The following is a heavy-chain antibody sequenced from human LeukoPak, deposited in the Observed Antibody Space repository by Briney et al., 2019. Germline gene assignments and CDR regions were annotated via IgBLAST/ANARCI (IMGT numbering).Heavy chain of an antibody. Sequence: GGSLRLSCAVSGITLSNYGMSWVRQTPGKGLEWVANIKHDGSEKYYVDSVKGRFTISRDNAKNPLYLQMNSLRAEDTAVYYCARQDLDSADDAFDIWGQGTMVTVSS. CDR3: ARQDLDSADDAFDI. V-gene: IGHV3-7*01. J-gene: IGHJ3*02. CDR2: IKHDGSEK. CDR1: GITLSNYG. D-gene: IGHD3/OR15-3a*01.